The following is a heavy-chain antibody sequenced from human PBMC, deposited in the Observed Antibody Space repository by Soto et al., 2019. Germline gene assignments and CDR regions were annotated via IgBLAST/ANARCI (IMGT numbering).Heavy chain of an antibody. CDR2: IYTSGST. CDR1: CGSISSYY. Sequence: SETRSVTCPVSCGSISSYYWSWIRQPSGKGLEWIGRIYTSGSTNYNPSLKSRVTMSVDTAKNQFSLKLSSVTAADTAVYYCAGRLLYSWCMSYWYDPWGQGTLVTVSS. D-gene: IGHD2-8*01. J-gene: IGHJ5*02. CDR3: AGRLLYSWCMSYWYDP. V-gene: IGHV4-4*07.